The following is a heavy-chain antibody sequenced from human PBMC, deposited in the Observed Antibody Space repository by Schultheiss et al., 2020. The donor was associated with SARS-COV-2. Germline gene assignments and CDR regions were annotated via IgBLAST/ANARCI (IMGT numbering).Heavy chain of an antibody. D-gene: IGHD3-9*01. Sequence: SGPTLVKPTETLTLTCTVSGFSLSNARMGVSWIRQPPGKALEWLARIDWDDDKFYSTSLKTRLTISKDTSKNQVVLTMTNMDPVDTATYYCAREYYDILTGYLGMDVWGQGTTVTVSS. CDR3: AREYYDILTGYLGMDV. J-gene: IGHJ6*02. V-gene: IGHV2-70*04. CDR2: IDWDDDK. CDR1: GFSLSNARMG.